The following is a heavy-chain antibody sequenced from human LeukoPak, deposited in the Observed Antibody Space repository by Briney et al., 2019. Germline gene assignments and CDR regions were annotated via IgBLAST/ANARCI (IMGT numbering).Heavy chain of an antibody. Sequence: VASVKVSCKASGGTFSSYAISWVRQAPGQGLEWMGGIIPIFGTANYAQKFQGRVTITTDESTSTAYMGLSSLRSEDTAVYYCASRGRIAARPDAFDIWGQGTMVTVSS. CDR1: GGTFSSYA. J-gene: IGHJ3*02. D-gene: IGHD6-6*01. V-gene: IGHV1-69*05. CDR2: IIPIFGTA. CDR3: ASRGRIAARPDAFDI.